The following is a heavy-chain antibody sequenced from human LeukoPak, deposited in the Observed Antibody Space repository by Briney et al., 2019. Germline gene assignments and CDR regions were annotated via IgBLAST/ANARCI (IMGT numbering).Heavy chain of an antibody. J-gene: IGHJ3*02. Sequence: PGTSLRLSCTASGLTFNAYGMHWVRQAPGKGLEWVAVIWSDGSNRYYAESVRGRFTISRNNSKNTLYLQMNSLIIEDTALYYCASAAGAFDNWGQGTMITVSS. D-gene: IGHD6-13*01. CDR1: GLTFNAYG. CDR2: IWSDGSNR. V-gene: IGHV3-33*01. CDR3: ASAAGAFDN.